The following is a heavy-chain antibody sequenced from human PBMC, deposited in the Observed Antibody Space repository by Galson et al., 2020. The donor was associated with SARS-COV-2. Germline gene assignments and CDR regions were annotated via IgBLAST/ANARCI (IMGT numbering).Heavy chain of an antibody. CDR1: GYTLNNHY. J-gene: IGHJ3*02. Sequence: SSVTVSCQASGYTLNNHYIHWVRQDPGQRLEWIGWINTGNVNTKYSQKFQGRVTITRDTSASTAYMELSSLRSEDMAVYYCARAGYYDSSDYYSYDAFDIWGQGTMVTVSS. CDR2: INTGNVNT. D-gene: IGHD3-22*01. V-gene: IGHV1-3*04. CDR3: ARAGYYDSSDYYSYDAFDI.